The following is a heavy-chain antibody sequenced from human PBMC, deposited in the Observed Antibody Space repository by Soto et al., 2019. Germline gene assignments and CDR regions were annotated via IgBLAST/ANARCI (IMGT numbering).Heavy chain of an antibody. CDR1: GFTFSSYA. CDR2: ISGSGGST. J-gene: IGHJ5*02. D-gene: IGHD6-19*01. V-gene: IGHV3-23*01. Sequence: PGGSLRLSCAASGFTFSSYAMSWFRQAPVNGLEWVSAISGSGGSTYYADSVKGRFTISRDNSKNTLYLQMNSLRAEDTAVYYCAKDRQWLANNWFDPWGQGTLVTVSS. CDR3: AKDRQWLANNWFDP.